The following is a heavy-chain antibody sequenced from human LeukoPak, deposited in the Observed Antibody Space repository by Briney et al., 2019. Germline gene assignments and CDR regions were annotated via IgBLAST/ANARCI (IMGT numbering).Heavy chain of an antibody. CDR3: ARISVPAAIGNAFDI. Sequence: GASLKISCKGSGYSFTSYWIAWVRQQPGKGLEGMGIIHPGDSDTRDSPSFQGQVTMSADKSNSTAYLQWSSLKASDTAMYYCARISVPAAIGNAFDIWGQGTMVTVSS. D-gene: IGHD2-2*01. CDR1: GYSFTSYW. CDR2: IHPGDSDT. V-gene: IGHV5-51*01. J-gene: IGHJ3*02.